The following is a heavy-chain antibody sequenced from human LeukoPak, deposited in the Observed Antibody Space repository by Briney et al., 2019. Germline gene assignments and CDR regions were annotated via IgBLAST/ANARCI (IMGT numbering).Heavy chain of an antibody. CDR2: ISGSGVSA. V-gene: IGHV3-23*01. CDR1: GFTFSSYA. J-gene: IGHJ6*02. D-gene: IGHD3-10*01. CDR3: AKDIVYGSGSCLDV. Sequence: GGSLRLSCAASGFTFSSYAMSWVRQAPGKGLEWVSAISGSGVSAYYADSVKGRFTISRDNSKNTLYLQMNSLRAEDTAVYYCAKDIVYGSGSCLDVWGQGATVTVSS.